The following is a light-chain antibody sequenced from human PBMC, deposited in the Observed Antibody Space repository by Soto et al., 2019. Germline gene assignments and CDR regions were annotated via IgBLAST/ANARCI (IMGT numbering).Light chain of an antibody. Sequence: EIVLTQSPDTLSLFPGERATLSCRASQSVSNTYLAWYQQKPGQAPRPLISAASTRAPGTPDRFSGSGSGTDFTLTISRLEPEDFAIHYCQQYGSSRWTFGQGTKVDIK. J-gene: IGKJ1*01. V-gene: IGKV3-20*01. CDR3: QQYGSSRWT. CDR2: AAS. CDR1: QSVSNTY.